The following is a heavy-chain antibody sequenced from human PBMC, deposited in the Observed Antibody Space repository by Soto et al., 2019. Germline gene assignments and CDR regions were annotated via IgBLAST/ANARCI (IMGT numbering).Heavy chain of an antibody. D-gene: IGHD2-21*02. CDR3: ARDLWDYCGTACSPQDV. Sequence: SETLSLTCTVSGGSISGYYWSWIRQPPGKGLEWIGYMYNTGSTVYNPSFKSRVTISVDTSKNQFSLKLNSVTAADTAVYYCARDLWDYCGTACSPQDVWGQGTTVTVSS. V-gene: IGHV4-59*01. CDR1: GGSISGYY. J-gene: IGHJ6*02. CDR2: MYNTGST.